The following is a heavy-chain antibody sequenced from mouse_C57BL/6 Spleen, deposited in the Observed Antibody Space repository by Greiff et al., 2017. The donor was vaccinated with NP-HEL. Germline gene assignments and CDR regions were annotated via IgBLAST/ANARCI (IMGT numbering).Heavy chain of an antibody. Sequence: QVQLQQSGAELVKPGASVKMSCKASGYTFTTYPIEWMKQNHGKSLEWIGDFHPYNDDTKYNEKFKGKATLTVEKSSSTVYLELSRLTSDDSAVYYCARGSYYYGSSYAMDYWGQGTSVTVSS. CDR3: ARGSYYYGSSYAMDY. V-gene: IGHV1-47*01. CDR2: FHPYNDDT. CDR1: GYTFTTYP. J-gene: IGHJ4*01. D-gene: IGHD1-1*01.